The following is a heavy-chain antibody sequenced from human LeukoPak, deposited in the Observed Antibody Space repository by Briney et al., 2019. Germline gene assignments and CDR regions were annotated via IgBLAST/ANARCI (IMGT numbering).Heavy chain of an antibody. D-gene: IGHD4-17*01. Sequence: GGSLRLSCAASGFTFSNAWMSWVRQAPGKGLEWVGRIKSKTDGGTTDYAAPVKGRFTISRDDSKNTLYLQMNSLKTEDTAVYYCTTRFIDDYGDYLLDYWGQGTLVTVPS. CDR1: GFTFSNAW. J-gene: IGHJ4*02. CDR3: TTRFIDDYGDYLLDY. CDR2: IKSKTDGGTT. V-gene: IGHV3-15*01.